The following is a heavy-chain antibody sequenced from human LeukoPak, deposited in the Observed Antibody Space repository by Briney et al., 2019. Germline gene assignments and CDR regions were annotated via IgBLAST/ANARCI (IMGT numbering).Heavy chain of an antibody. Sequence: PGGSLRLSCAASEFTFSSYAMNWVRQAPGKGLEWISSITGSGGSTNYPDSLKGRFTISRDNSKNTLFLQMNRLRAEDTALYYCVKGNDYIWGSYRRGYYYFDSWGQGTLVTVSS. J-gene: IGHJ4*02. CDR1: EFTFSSYA. V-gene: IGHV3-23*01. CDR3: VKGNDYIWGSYRRGYYYFDS. CDR2: ITGSGGST. D-gene: IGHD3-16*02.